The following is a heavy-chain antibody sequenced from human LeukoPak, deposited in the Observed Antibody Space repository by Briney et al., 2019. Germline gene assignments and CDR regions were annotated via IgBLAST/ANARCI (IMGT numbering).Heavy chain of an antibody. CDR1: GLTFGDYA. D-gene: IGHD3-10*01. CDR3: TTYYYGSGSYSTVTDY. CDR2: IRSKAYGGTI. J-gene: IGHJ4*02. Sequence: GGSLRLSCTASGLTFGDYAMSWVRQAPGKGLEWVGFIRSKAYGGTIEYAASVKGRFTISRDDSKSIAYLQMNSLKTEDTAVYYCTTYYYGSGSYSTVTDYWGQGTLVTVSS. V-gene: IGHV3-49*04.